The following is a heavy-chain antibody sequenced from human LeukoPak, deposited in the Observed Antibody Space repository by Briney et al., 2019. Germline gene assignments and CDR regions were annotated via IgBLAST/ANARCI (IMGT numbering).Heavy chain of an antibody. CDR2: LSNSGSDI. J-gene: IGHJ4*02. CDR3: AKGSYYDSSGSFYFDY. D-gene: IGHD3-22*01. CDR1: GFSFSDHY. V-gene: IGHV3-11*01. Sequence: PGGSLRLSCVVSGFSFSDHYMTWIRQAPGKGLEYISYLSNSGSDIFHADSVKGRFSISRDNAKNSVYLQMNSLRVEDTAVYYCAKGSYYDSSGSFYFDYWGQGTLVTVSS.